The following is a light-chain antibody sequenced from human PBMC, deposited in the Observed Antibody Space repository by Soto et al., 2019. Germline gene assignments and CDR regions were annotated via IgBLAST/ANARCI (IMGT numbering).Light chain of an antibody. J-gene: IGKJ4*01. CDR1: HDIVNY. Sequence: DVQMTQSPSSLSASVGDRVTITCRASHDIVNYLVWYQQKPGKAPKVLIYAASTLQSGVPSRFSGSGSGTDFTLTISSLQPEDVATYYCQKCDSSPLTFGGGTKVDI. CDR2: AAS. V-gene: IGKV1-27*01. CDR3: QKCDSSPLT.